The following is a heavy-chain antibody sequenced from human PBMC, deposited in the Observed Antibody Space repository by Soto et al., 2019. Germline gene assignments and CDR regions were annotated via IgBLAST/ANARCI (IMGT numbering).Heavy chain of an antibody. CDR2: VYYGAST. CDR1: GGSINSTSHY. V-gene: IGHV4-39*01. J-gene: IGHJ3*02. Sequence: PSETLSLTXTVSGGSINSTSHYWAWIRQPPGKGLEWIASVYYGASTYYSPSLKSRVTISVDTSKNQFSLKLSSVTAADTAVYYCARLGTDHYDSKKAFDIWGQGTMVTVSS. D-gene: IGHD3-22*01. CDR3: ARLGTDHYDSKKAFDI.